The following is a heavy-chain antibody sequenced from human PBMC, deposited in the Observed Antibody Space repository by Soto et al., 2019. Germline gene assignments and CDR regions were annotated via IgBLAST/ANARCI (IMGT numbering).Heavy chain of an antibody. CDR2: INWNGGST. D-gene: IGHD3-3*01. CDR1: GFTFDDYG. Sequence: GGSLRLSCAASGFTFDDYGMSWVRQAPGKGLEWVSGINWNGGSTGYADSVKGRFTISRDNAKNSLYLQMNSLRAEDTALYHCARSPQTYYDFWSGYYETYYYYMDVWGKGTTVTVSS. CDR3: ARSPQTYYDFWSGYYETYYYYMDV. J-gene: IGHJ6*03. V-gene: IGHV3-20*01.